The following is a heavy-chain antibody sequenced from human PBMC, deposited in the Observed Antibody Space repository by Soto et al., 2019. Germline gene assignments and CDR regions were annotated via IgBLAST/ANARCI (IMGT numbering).Heavy chain of an antibody. CDR1: GFSLSNARMC. CDR3: ARINRVATMGGLDV. D-gene: IGHD5-12*01. Sequence: QVTLKESGPVLVKPTETLTLTCTVSGFSLSNARMCVTWIRQPPGKALEWLGLIFSNHERSYSTSLKSRLTISKDTSKSQVVLTIPNMDPVDAATYFSARINRVATMGGLDVWGQGTVVTVSS. J-gene: IGHJ3*01. V-gene: IGHV2-26*01. CDR2: IFSNHER.